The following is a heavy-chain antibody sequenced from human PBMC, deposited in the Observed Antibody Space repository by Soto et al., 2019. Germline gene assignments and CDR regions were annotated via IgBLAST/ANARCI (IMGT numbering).Heavy chain of an antibody. CDR3: ASARSILWFGEFGY. CDR1: GASITSYY. J-gene: IGHJ4*02. V-gene: IGHV4-59*01. D-gene: IGHD3-10*01. Sequence: SETLSLTCSVSGASITSYYWSWIRQTPGKGLEWIGYIFYSGNTNYNPSLKSRITISVDTSKNHFSLKLSSVTAADTAIYYCASARSILWFGEFGYWGQGTLVTVSS. CDR2: IFYSGNT.